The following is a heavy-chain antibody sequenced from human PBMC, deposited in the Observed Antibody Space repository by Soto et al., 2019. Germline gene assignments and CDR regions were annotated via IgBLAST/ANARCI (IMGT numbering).Heavy chain of an antibody. Sequence: RASVKVSCKVSGCTLTELSMHWVRQAPGKGLEWMGGFDPEDGETIYAQKFQGRVTMTEDTSTDTAYMELSSLRSEDTAVCYCATAFELELPYYFDYWGQGTLVTVSS. V-gene: IGHV1-24*01. J-gene: IGHJ4*02. CDR2: FDPEDGET. CDR1: GCTLTELS. D-gene: IGHD1-26*01. CDR3: ATAFELELPYYFDY.